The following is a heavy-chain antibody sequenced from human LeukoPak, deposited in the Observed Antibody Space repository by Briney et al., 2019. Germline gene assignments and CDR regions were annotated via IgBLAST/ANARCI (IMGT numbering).Heavy chain of an antibody. Sequence: GGSLRLSCEGSGFIFSNYEMNWVRQTQGKGLEWNSYINPSGTTAYYADSVKGRFTISRDNAQNSMYLQMNSLRAEDTAVYYGARVLGFLEWLSGSAWFDPWGQGTLVTVSS. CDR2: INPSGTTA. J-gene: IGHJ5*02. V-gene: IGHV3-48*03. CDR3: ARVLGFLEWLSGSAWFDP. D-gene: IGHD3-3*01. CDR1: GFIFSNYE.